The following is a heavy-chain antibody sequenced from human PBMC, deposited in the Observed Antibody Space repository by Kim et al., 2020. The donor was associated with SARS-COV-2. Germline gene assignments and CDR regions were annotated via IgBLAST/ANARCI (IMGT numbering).Heavy chain of an antibody. CDR3: ASVRKGSWFGVGVEHYYYYYGMDV. CDR1: GGSFSGYY. J-gene: IGHJ6*02. CDR2: INHSGST. Sequence: SETLSLTCAVYGGSFSGYYWSWIRQPPGKGLEWIGEINHSGSTNYNPSLKSRVTISVDTSKNQFSLKLSSVTAADTAVYYCASVRKGSWFGVGVEHYYYYYGMDVWGQGTTVTVSS. V-gene: IGHV4-34*01. D-gene: IGHD3-10*01.